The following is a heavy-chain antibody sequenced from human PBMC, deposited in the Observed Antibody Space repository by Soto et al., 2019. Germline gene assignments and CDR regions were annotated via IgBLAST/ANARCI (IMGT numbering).Heavy chain of an antibody. V-gene: IGHV3-23*01. D-gene: IGHD6-13*01. J-gene: IGHJ4*02. CDR3: ARRTSSWSFDY. CDR1: GYTFSSYA. CDR2: ISGSGGST. Sequence: EGELLESGGGLVQPGGSLRLSCAASGYTFSSYAMSWVRQAPGKGLEWVSAISGSGGSTYYADSVKGRFTFSRDNSKNTLSLQMNSLRAEDTAVYYCARRTSSWSFDYWGQGTLVTVSS.